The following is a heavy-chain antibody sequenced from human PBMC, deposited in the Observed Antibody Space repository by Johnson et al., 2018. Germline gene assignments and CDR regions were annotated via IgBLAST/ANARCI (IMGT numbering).Heavy chain of an antibody. CDR1: GYTFISYY. J-gene: IGHJ6*03. D-gene: IGHD2-15*01. CDR2: INPSGGTT. Sequence: QVQLVESGAEVKKPGASVNVSCKASGYTFISYYMHWVRQAPGQGLEWVGMINPSGGTTTYAQKVQGRVTMTRDTSTSTVYMELSSLRSEDTAVYYCARDLLMCSGGSCYGYYYHYHMDVWGKGTTVTVSS. V-gene: IGHV1-46*01. CDR3: ARDLLMCSGGSCYGYYYHYHMDV.